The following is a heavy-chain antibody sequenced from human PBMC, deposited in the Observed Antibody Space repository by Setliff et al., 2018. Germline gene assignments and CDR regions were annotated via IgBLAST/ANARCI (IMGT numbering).Heavy chain of an antibody. V-gene: IGHV4-39*01. CDR1: GGSISSSSYY. Sequence: LSLTCTVSGGSISSSSYYWGWIRQPPGKGLEWIGSIYYSGSTYYNPSLKSRVTISVDTSKNQFSLKLSSVTAADTAVYYCARSVVAIAYDAFDIWGQGTMVTVSS. J-gene: IGHJ3*02. CDR2: IYYSGST. CDR3: ARSVVAIAYDAFDI. D-gene: IGHD2-21*01.